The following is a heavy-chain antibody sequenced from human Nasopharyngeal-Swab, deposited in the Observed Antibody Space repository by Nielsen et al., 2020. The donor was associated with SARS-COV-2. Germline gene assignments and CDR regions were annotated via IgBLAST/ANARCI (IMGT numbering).Heavy chain of an antibody. CDR3: ARDRVSGSYVDY. J-gene: IGHJ4*02. V-gene: IGHV3-30-3*01. D-gene: IGHD1-26*01. Sequence: WIRQPPGKGLEWVAVISYDGSNKYYADSVKGRFTISRDNSKNTLYLQMNSLRAEDTAVCYCARDRVSGSYVDYWGQGTLVTVSS. CDR2: ISYDGSNK.